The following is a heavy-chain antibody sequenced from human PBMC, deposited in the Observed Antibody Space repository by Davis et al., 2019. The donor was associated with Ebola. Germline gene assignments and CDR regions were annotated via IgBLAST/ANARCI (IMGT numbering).Heavy chain of an antibody. CDR3: ARDFWSGYPGAYGLDV. CDR1: GGSISSYY. V-gene: IGHV4-59*01. D-gene: IGHD3-3*01. Sequence: SETLSLTCTVSGGSISSYYWSWIRQPPGKGLEWIGYIYYNKNTKYNPSLKSRVTISIDTSKNQFSLNLNSVTAADTAVYYCARDFWSGYPGAYGLDVWGQGTTVTVSS. CDR2: IYYNKNT. J-gene: IGHJ6*02.